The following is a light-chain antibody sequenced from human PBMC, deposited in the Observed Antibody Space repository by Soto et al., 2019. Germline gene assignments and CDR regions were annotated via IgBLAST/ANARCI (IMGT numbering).Light chain of an antibody. V-gene: IGLV2-23*01. CDR1: ISDVGSYDL. CDR3: CSYAGSSTSWV. J-gene: IGLJ3*02. Sequence: QSALTQPASVSGSPGQSITISCTGTISDVGSYDLVSWYQQHPGKAPKLMISEGSKRPSGVSSRFSGSKSGNTASLTISGLQAEDEADYYCCSYAGSSTSWVFGGGTKLTVL. CDR2: EGS.